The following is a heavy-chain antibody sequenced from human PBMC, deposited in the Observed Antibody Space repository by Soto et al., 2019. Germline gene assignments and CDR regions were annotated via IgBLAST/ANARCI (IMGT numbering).Heavy chain of an antibody. CDR3: ARDPEGITGKPAYYYRMDG. Sequence: SQTLSLTCAISGDSVSSNSAAWNWIRQSPSRGLEWLGRTYYRSKWYNDYAVSVKSRITINPDTSKNQFSLQLNSVTPEDTAVYYCARDPEGITGKPAYYYRMDGWGQRTTVTVSS. D-gene: IGHD1-20*01. CDR2: TYYRSKWYN. J-gene: IGHJ6*02. CDR1: GDSVSSNSAA. V-gene: IGHV6-1*01.